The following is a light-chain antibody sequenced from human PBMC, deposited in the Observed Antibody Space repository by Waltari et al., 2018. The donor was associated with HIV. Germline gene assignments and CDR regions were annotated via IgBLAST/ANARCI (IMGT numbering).Light chain of an antibody. CDR3: QQYHHWPPFT. V-gene: IGKV3D-15*01. Sequence: DILLTQSPATISLSPGGSVTASCSASQNVDDKLAWYQQKPGQSPRLLIYHSSVRAAGVPTRFGGAGSATNFTLTITSLQSEDFALYFCQQYHHWPPFTFGGGSRVELK. CDR1: QNVDDK. J-gene: IGKJ4*01. CDR2: HSS.